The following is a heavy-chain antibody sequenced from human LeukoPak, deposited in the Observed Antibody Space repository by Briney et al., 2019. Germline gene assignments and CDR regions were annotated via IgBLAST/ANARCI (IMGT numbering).Heavy chain of an antibody. J-gene: IGHJ4*02. CDR1: GGSFSGYY. Sequence: PSETLSLTCAVYGGSFSGYYWSWIRQPPGKGLEWIGEINHSGSTYYNPSLKSRVTISVDTSKNQFSLKLSSVTAADTAVYYCATLGYSYGTDYWGQGTLVTVSS. CDR2: INHSGST. CDR3: ATLGYSYGTDY. V-gene: IGHV4-34*01. D-gene: IGHD5-18*01.